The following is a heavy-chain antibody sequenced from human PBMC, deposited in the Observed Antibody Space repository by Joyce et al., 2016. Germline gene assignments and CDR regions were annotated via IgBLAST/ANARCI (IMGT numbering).Heavy chain of an antibody. CDR2: INPSGGST. CDR1: GYTFTNYY. CDR3: ARDTAMATGYYYYGMDV. D-gene: IGHD5-18*01. Sequence: QVQLVQSGAEVKKPGASVKVSCKASGYTFTNYYMHWVRQDPGQGLEWMGIINPSGGSTNSAQKFQGRVTMTRDTSTSTVYMELSSLRSEDTAVYYCARDTAMATGYYYYGMDVWGQGTTVTVSS. J-gene: IGHJ6*02. V-gene: IGHV1-46*01.